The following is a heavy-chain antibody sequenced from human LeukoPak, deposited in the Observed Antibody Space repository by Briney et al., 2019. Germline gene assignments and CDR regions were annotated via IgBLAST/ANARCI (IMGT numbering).Heavy chain of an antibody. CDR1: GFTFSSYG. D-gene: IGHD6-13*01. Sequence: GGSLRLSCAASGFTFSSYGMHWVRQAPGKGLEWVAFIRYDGSNKYYADSVKGRFTISRDNSKNTLYLQMNSLRAEDTAVYHCAKDSSSYDYFDYWGQGTLVTVSS. V-gene: IGHV3-30*02. CDR3: AKDSSSYDYFDY. CDR2: IRYDGSNK. J-gene: IGHJ4*02.